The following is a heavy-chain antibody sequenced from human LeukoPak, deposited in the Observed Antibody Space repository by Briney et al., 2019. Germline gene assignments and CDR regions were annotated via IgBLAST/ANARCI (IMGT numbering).Heavy chain of an antibody. CDR1: GGSISSGGYC. J-gene: IGHJ3*02. CDR2: IYHSGST. D-gene: IGHD2-2*03. V-gene: IGHV4-30-2*01. Sequence: SETLSLTCTVSGGSISSGGYCWSWIRQPPGKGLEWIGYIYHSGSTYYNPSLKSRVTISVDRSKNQFSLKLSSVTAADTAVYYCARAGYRDAFDIWGQGTMVTVSS. CDR3: ARAGYRDAFDI.